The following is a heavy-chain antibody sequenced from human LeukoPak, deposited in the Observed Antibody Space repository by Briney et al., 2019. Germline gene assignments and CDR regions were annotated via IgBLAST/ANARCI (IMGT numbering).Heavy chain of an antibody. CDR3: ARVPQGEYNWFDP. J-gene: IGHJ5*02. D-gene: IGHD3-16*01. Sequence: GGSLRLSCVASGFTSSGYWMHWVRQAPGKGLVWVSRINTDGSRTSYADSVKGRFTISRDNAKNTVYLQMNSLRAEDTALYYCARVPQGEYNWFDPWGQGTLVTVSS. V-gene: IGHV3-74*01. CDR2: INTDGSRT. CDR1: GFTSSGYW.